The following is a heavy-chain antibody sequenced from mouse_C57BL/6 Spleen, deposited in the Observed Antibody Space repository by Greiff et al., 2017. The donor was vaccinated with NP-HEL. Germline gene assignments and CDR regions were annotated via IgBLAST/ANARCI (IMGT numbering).Heavy chain of an antibody. Sequence: QVQLQQPGAELVMPGASVKLSCKASGYTFTSYWMHWVKQRPGQGLEWIGEIDPSDSYTNYNQKFKGKSTLTVDKSTSTAYMQLSSLTSEDSAVYYCARDVYYYGSRGDYFDYWGQGTTLTVSS. CDR1: GYTFTSYW. CDR2: IDPSDSYT. J-gene: IGHJ2*01. D-gene: IGHD1-1*01. V-gene: IGHV1-69*01. CDR3: ARDVYYYGSRGDYFDY.